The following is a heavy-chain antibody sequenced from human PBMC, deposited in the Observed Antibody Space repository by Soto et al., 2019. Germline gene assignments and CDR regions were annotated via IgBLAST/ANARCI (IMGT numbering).Heavy chain of an antibody. J-gene: IGHJ4*02. CDR3: ARTSPNSEESDY. D-gene: IGHD2-2*01. CDR1: GYTFTSYG. Sequence: ASVKVSCKASGYTFTSYGISWVRQAPGQGLEWMGWISAYNDNTNYAQKLQGRVTMTTDTSTSTAYMELRSLRSDHTAAYYCARTSPNSEESDYWGQGTLVTVAS. CDR2: ISAYNDNT. V-gene: IGHV1-18*04.